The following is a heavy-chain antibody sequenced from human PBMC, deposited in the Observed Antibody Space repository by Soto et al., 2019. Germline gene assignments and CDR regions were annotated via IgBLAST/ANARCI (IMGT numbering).Heavy chain of an antibody. CDR3: AGGYSGSYYPESWFDP. D-gene: IGHD1-26*01. J-gene: IGHJ5*02. Sequence: ASVKVSCKASGGTFSSYAISWVRQAPGQGLEWMGGIIPIFGTANYAQKFQGRVTITADESTSTAYMELSSLRSEDTAVYYCAGGYSGSYYPESWFDPWGQGTLVTVSS. CDR1: GGTFSSYA. V-gene: IGHV1-69*13. CDR2: IIPIFGTA.